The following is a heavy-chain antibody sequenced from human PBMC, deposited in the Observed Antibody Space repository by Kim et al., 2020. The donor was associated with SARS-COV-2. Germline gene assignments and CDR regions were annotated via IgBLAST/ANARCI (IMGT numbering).Heavy chain of an antibody. D-gene: IGHD1-7*01. Sequence: ASVKVSCKASGYTFTDSYIHWVRQAPGQGLEWMGRINPNGGGTNSAQKFQGRVTMTRDTSISTAYMDLSSLTSDDTAIYYCARGVDERTNNWFDPWGQGTLVTVSS. CDR1: GYTFTDSY. V-gene: IGHV1-2*06. CDR2: INPNGGGT. CDR3: ARGVDERTNNWFDP. J-gene: IGHJ5*02.